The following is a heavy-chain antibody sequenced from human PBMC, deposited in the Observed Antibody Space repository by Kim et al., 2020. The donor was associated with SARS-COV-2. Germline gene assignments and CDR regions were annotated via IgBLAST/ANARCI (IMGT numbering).Heavy chain of an antibody. CDR1: GYSFTTYW. CDR3: ARHDYGGSSRASYGMDV. V-gene: IGHV5-51*01. CDR2: IYPGDSDT. Sequence: GESLKISCKGSGYSFTTYWIGWVRQMPGKGLEWMGIIYPGDSDTRYSPSFQGQVTISADKSISTAYLQWSSLKASDTAMYYCARHDYGGSSRASYGMDVWGQGTTVTVSS. J-gene: IGHJ6*02. D-gene: IGHD4-17*01.